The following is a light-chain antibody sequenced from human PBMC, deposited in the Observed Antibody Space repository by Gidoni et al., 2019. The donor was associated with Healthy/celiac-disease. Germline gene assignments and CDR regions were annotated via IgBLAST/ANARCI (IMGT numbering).Light chain of an antibody. J-gene: IGKJ1*01. CDR1: QSVSSSY. CDR3: QQYGSSPLA. V-gene: IGKV3-20*01. CDR2: GAS. Sequence: ELVLTQSPGTLSLSPGERATLSCRASQSVSSSYLAWYQQKPGQAPRLLIYGASSRATGIPDRFSGSGSGTDFTLTISRLEPEDCAVYYCQQYGSSPLAFGQGTKVEIK.